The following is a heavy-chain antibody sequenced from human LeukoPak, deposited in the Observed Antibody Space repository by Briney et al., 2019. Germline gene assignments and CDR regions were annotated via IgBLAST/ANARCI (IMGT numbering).Heavy chain of an antibody. Sequence: GGSRRLSCAASGFTFSNYWMHWVRQAPGKGLVWVSRINTDGSRITYADSVKGRFTISRDNAMNTVYLQMNSLRAEDTAVYYCARVLSGSWDWFDPWGQGTLVTVSS. V-gene: IGHV3-74*01. CDR2: INTDGSRI. CDR3: ARVLSGSWDWFDP. J-gene: IGHJ5*02. CDR1: GFTFSNYW. D-gene: IGHD3-22*01.